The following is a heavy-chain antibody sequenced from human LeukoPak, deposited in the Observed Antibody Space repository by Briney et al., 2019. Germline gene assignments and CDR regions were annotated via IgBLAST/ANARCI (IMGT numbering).Heavy chain of an antibody. V-gene: IGHV3-74*01. CDR3: ARLEMATIHFDY. Sequence: GGSLRLSCAASGFTFSSYWMHWVRQAPGKGLVWVSRINSDGSSTSYADSVKGRFTISRDNAKNSLYLQMNSLRAEDTAVYYCARLEMATIHFDYWGQGTLVTVSS. CDR2: INSDGSST. D-gene: IGHD5-24*01. CDR1: GFTFSSYW. J-gene: IGHJ4*02.